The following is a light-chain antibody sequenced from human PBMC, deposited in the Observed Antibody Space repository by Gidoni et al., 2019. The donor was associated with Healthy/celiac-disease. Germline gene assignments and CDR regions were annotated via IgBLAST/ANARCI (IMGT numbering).Light chain of an antibody. CDR2: AAS. V-gene: IGKV1-39*01. CDR1: QSISSY. Sequence: DIQMTQSPSSLSASVGERVTITCRASQSISSYLNWYQQKPGKAPKLLLYAASSLQSGVPSRFIGSGSGTDFTLTISSLQPEDFATYYCQQSYSTFPWTFGQGTKVEIK. CDR3: QQSYSTFPWT. J-gene: IGKJ1*01.